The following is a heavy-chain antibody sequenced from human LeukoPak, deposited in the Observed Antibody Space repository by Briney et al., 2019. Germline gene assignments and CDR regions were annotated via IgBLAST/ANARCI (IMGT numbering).Heavy chain of an antibody. CDR2: INHSGST. V-gene: IGHV4-34*01. CDR3: ARIRYCTNGVCFDY. J-gene: IGHJ4*02. D-gene: IGHD2-8*01. CDR1: GGSFSGYY. Sequence: SETLSLTCAVYGGSFSGYYWSWVRQPPGKGLEWVGEINHSGSTNYNPSLKSRVTISVDTSKNQFSLKLSSVTAADTAVYYCARIRYCTNGVCFDYWGQGTLVTVSS.